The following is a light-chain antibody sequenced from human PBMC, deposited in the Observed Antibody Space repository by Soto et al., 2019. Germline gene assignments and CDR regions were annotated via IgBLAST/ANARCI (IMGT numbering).Light chain of an antibody. J-gene: IGLJ1*01. V-gene: IGLV2-14*02. CDR3: TSNTSSDTYV. CDR2: EVS. Sequence: QSALTQPAPVSGSPGQSITISCTGTSSDVGSYNLVSWYQQHPGRAPKLMIYEVSKRPSGVSSRFSGSKSGNTASLTISGLQAEDEADYYCTSNTSSDTYVFGTGTKVTVL. CDR1: SSDVGSYNL.